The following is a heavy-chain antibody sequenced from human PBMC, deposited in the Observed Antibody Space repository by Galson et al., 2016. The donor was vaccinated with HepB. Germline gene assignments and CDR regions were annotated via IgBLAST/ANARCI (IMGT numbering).Heavy chain of an antibody. CDR2: IWYDGSNQ. CDR3: TREAYWGYYFDF. V-gene: IGHV3-30*04. CDR1: GFTFSTFA. Sequence: SLRLSCAASGFTFSTFAMHWVRQAPGKGLEWVAVIWYDGSNQYYADSMKGRFTISRDSSKNTVYLQMNSLRGEDTAVYYCTREAYWGYYFDFWGQGTLVSVSS. D-gene: IGHD7-27*01. J-gene: IGHJ4*02.